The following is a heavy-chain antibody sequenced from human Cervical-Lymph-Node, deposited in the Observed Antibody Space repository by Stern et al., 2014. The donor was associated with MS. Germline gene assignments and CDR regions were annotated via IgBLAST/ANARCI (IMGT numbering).Heavy chain of an antibody. J-gene: IGHJ5*02. V-gene: IGHV4-39*01. D-gene: IGHD2-15*01. CDR3: AKIVGSSWFDP. CDR1: GVSISNITYY. CDR2: IYYTGNS. Sequence: QVQLVESGPGLVKPSETLSLTCTVSGVSISNITYYWGWIRQPPGQGLEYIGGIYYTGNSYYNPFLKSRVSISVDTPKNQISLKLPSVTAADTAVYYCAKIVGSSWFDPWGQGILVTVSS.